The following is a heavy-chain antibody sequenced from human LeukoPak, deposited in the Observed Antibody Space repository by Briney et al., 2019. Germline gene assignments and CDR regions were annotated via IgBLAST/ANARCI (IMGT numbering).Heavy chain of an antibody. CDR1: GGSFSGYY. J-gene: IGHJ4*02. Sequence: SDTLSLTCAIHGGSFSGYYWSLIRQPPGKGLEWIGEINHSGSTNYNPSLKSRVTRSADTSKNQFSLKLSSVTAADTAVYYCARGYLWYYYDSSGYYGYWGQGTLITVSS. D-gene: IGHD3-22*01. CDR3: ARGYLWYYYDSSGYYGY. V-gene: IGHV4-34*01. CDR2: INHSGST.